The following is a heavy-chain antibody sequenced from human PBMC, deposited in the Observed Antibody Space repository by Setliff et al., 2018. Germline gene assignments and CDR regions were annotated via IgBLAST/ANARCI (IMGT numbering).Heavy chain of an antibody. CDR1: GITFSRFW. CDR3: AAGESTNV. Sequence: GGSLSLSCAASGITFSRFWMNWVRQAPGKGLEWVANINPDGSEKRYVDPVNGRLTISRDNAKNSLYLQMSSLTAEDTAVYFCAAGESTNVWGQGTTVTVSS. V-gene: IGHV3-7*01. J-gene: IGHJ6*02. CDR2: INPDGSEK. D-gene: IGHD3-10*01.